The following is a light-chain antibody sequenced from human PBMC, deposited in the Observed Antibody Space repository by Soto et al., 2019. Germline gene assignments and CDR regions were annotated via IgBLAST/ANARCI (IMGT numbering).Light chain of an antibody. J-gene: IGKJ1*01. CDR3: QQYGDRPRA. CDR1: ETVATN. Sequence: EVLMTQSPATLSVSPGERATLSCWASETVATNLAWYQQKPGQAPRLLISGASTRAAGVSYRFRGSGSGTEFTLTISSLESEDIAVYFCQQYGDRPRAFGQGTKVDIK. V-gene: IGKV3D-15*01. CDR2: GAS.